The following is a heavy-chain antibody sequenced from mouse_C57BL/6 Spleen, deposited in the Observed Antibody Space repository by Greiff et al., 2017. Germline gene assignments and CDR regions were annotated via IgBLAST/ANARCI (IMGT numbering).Heavy chain of an antibody. CDR3: ARHPRYDGYYGAY. CDR1: GFTFSSYG. CDR2: ISSGGSYT. V-gene: IGHV5-6*01. Sequence: EVQVVESGGDLVKPGGSLKLSCAASGFTFSSYGMSWVRQTPDKRLEWVATISSGGSYTYYPDSVKGRFTISRDNAKNTLYLQMSSLKSEDTAMYYCARHPRYDGYYGAYWGQGTLVTVSA. J-gene: IGHJ3*01. D-gene: IGHD2-3*01.